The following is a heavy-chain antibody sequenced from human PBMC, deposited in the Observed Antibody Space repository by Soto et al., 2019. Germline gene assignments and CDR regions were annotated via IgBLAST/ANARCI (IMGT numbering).Heavy chain of an antibody. D-gene: IGHD2-8*01. CDR2: INPNSGGT. CDR3: AAPSEGMVYELGQVSEYSCYGMDV. CDR1: GYTFTGYY. Sequence: ASVKVSCTASGYTFTGYYMHWVRQAPGQGLEWMGWINPNSGGTNYAQKFQGRVTMTRDTSISTAYMELSRLRSDDTAVYYCAAPSEGMVYELGQVSEYSCYGMDVWG. V-gene: IGHV1-2*02. J-gene: IGHJ6*02.